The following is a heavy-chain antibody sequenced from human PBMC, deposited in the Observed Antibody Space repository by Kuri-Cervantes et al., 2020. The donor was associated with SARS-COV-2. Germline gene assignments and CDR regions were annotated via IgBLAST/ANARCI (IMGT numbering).Heavy chain of an antibody. CDR1: GYTFTGYY. CDR2: INPSGGST. J-gene: IGHJ4*02. Sequence: ASVKVSCKASGYTFTGYYMHWVRQAPGQGLEWMGVINPSGGSTSYAQKFQGRVTMTRDTSTSTVYMELSSLRSEDTAVYYCAKDQGDSYGISYFDYWGQGTLVTVSS. CDR3: AKDQGDSYGISYFDY. D-gene: IGHD5-18*01. V-gene: IGHV1-46*01.